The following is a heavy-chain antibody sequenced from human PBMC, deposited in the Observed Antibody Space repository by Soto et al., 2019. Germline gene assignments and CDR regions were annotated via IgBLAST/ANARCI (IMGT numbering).Heavy chain of an antibody. J-gene: IGHJ4*02. CDR3: AKEDGAGFKS. CDR1: GGDLRNSG. Sequence: QVHLVQSGAEMKKPGSSVKVSCKVSGGDLRNSGISWVRQAPGQGLEWMGGIFPLLEMVDYSQKFQGRVTITADESTNTAYMDLVSLRSEGTAVYYRAKEDGAGFKSWSQGTLVIVSS. D-gene: IGHD1-26*01. V-gene: IGHV1-69*04. CDR2: IFPLLEMV.